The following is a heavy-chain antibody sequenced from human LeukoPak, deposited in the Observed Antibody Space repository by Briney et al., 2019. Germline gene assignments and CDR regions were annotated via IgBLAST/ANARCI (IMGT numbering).Heavy chain of an antibody. CDR3: ARDLHHYVAMDV. Sequence: GGSLRLSCEASGFPFSLYAMTWVRQAPGEGVECVSSIGSDGKQHYSESVKGRFVHPRDNFGGMVFLQLNSLRVQDTALYYCARDLHHYVAMDVWGQGTTVTVSS. D-gene: IGHD3-10*02. CDR2: IGSDGKQ. CDR1: GFPFSLYA. V-gene: IGHV3-23*01. J-gene: IGHJ6*02.